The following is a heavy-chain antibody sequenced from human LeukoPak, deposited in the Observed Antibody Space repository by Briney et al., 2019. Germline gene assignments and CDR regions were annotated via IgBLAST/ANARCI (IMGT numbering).Heavy chain of an antibody. CDR2: ISSSSSYI. Sequence: PGGSLRLSCAASGFTFSSYSMNWVRQAPGKGLEWVSSISSSSSYIYYADSVKGRFTISRDNAKNSLYLQMNGLRAEDTAVYYCARAKTAMAHSTFDYWGQGTLVTVSS. CDR3: ARAKTAMAHSTFDY. D-gene: IGHD5-18*01. J-gene: IGHJ4*02. V-gene: IGHV3-21*01. CDR1: GFTFSSYS.